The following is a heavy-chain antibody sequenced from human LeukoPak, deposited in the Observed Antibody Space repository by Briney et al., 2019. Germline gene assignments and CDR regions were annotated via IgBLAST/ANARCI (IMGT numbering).Heavy chain of an antibody. CDR3: AGDTGHYYYGMDV. D-gene: IGHD3-10*01. Sequence: GGSLRLSCVASGFSFSSSWMHWVRQTPGKGLVWVSRIYSDGSGTTYADSVKGRFTISRDNAKNTLYLQMSSLRAEDTAVYYCAGDTGHYYYGMDVWGQGTTVTVSS. V-gene: IGHV3-74*01. CDR1: GFSFSSSW. CDR2: IYSDGSGT. J-gene: IGHJ6*02.